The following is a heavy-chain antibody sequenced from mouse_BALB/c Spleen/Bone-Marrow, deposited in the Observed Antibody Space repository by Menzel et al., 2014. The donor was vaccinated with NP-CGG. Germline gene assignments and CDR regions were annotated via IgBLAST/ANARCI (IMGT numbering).Heavy chain of an antibody. J-gene: IGHJ4*01. CDR1: GFTFSDYY. D-gene: IGHD1-2*01. V-gene: IGHV5-12*01. CDR2: ISNGGGSI. Sequence: EVKLMESGGGLVQPGGSLKLSCAPSGFTFSDYYMYWVRQTPGKRLEWVAYISNGGGSIYYSDTVKGRFTISRDNAKNTQYLQMSRLKSEDTARYYCARGGDSLLQLRSMDYWGQGTSVTVSS. CDR3: ARGGDSLLQLRSMDY.